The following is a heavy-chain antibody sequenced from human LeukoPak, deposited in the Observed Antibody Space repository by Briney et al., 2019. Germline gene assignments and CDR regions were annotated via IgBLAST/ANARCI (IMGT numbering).Heavy chain of an antibody. J-gene: IGHJ4*02. Sequence: SVKVSCKVSGYTLTELSMHWVRQAPGKGLEWMGGIIPIFGTANYAQKFQGRVTITTDESTSTAYMELSSLRSEDTAVYYCASDALYYYDSSGYRFGYWGQGTLVTVSS. V-gene: IGHV1-69*05. D-gene: IGHD3-22*01. CDR3: ASDALYYYDSSGYRFGY. CDR1: GYTLTELS. CDR2: IIPIFGTA.